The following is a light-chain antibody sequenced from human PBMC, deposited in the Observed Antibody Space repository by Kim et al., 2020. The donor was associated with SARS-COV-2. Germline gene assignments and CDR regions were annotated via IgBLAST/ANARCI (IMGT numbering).Light chain of an antibody. Sequence: IHLTQSPPSLSASVGDRVTITCQASQVIVNYLEWYQQKPGKAPKLLIYDATDREGGVPSRFRGSGSGTHFTFTISSLKPDDVATYYCQQNNDDTDTFGGGTKVEIK. CDR2: DAT. V-gene: IGKV1-33*01. CDR3: QQNNDDTDT. J-gene: IGKJ4*01. CDR1: QVIVNY.